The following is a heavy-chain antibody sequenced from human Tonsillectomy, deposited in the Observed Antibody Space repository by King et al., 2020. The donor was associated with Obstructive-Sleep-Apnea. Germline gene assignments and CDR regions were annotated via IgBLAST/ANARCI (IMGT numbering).Heavy chain of an antibody. V-gene: IGHV3-11*01. CDR1: GFTFSDYY. J-gene: IGHJ4*02. CDR3: ASRLYSSGWYYFDH. Sequence: VPLVESGGGLVKPGGSLRLSCAASGFTFSDYYMSWIRQAPGKGLEWVSYISSSVSTIHYADSVKGRFTISRDNAKNSLYLQMNSLRAEDTAVYYCASRLYSSGWYYFDHWGQGTLVTVSS. D-gene: IGHD6-19*01. CDR2: ISSSVSTI.